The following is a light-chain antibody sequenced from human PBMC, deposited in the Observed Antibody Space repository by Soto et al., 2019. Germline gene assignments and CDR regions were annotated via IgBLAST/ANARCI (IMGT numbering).Light chain of an antibody. Sequence: DIQMTQSPSSVSASVGDRVTITCRSSEDISTWLAWYQQKPGKAPKLLIYAASSLQSGVPSRFSGSGSGTDFTLTISSLEPEDFAVYYCQQRSNWPITFGQGTRLEIK. CDR2: AAS. CDR1: EDISTW. J-gene: IGKJ5*01. V-gene: IGKV1-12*01. CDR3: QQRSNWPIT.